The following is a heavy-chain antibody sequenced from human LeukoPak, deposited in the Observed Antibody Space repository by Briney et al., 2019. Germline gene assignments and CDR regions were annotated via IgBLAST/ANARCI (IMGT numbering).Heavy chain of an antibody. CDR2: IYYSGST. D-gene: IGHD4-17*01. Sequence: PSETLSLTCTVSGASISRSDYFWGWIRQPPGKGLEWIGSIYYSGSTYYSPSLKGRVTISVDTSKNQFSLKPNSVTAADTAVYYCARSSEYGDPFNYWGQGTLVTVSS. J-gene: IGHJ4*02. CDR1: GASISRSDYF. CDR3: ARSSEYGDPFNY. V-gene: IGHV4-39*01.